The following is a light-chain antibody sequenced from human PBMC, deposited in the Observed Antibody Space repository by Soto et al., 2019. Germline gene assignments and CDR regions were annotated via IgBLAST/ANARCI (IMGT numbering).Light chain of an antibody. Sequence: EIVLTQSPATLSLSPGERATLSCWASQSVSSYLAWYQQKPGQAPRLLIYDASNRATGIPARFSGSGSGTDFTLTISSLEPEDFAVYYCQQRSNWPPITFGHGTRLEIK. J-gene: IGKJ5*01. CDR2: DAS. CDR1: QSVSSY. CDR3: QQRSNWPPIT. V-gene: IGKV3-11*01.